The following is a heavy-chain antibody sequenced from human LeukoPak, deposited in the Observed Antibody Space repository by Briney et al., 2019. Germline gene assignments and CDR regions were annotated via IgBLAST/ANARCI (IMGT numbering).Heavy chain of an antibody. Sequence: RPGGSLRLSCAASGFTFSNYAMSWVRQAPGKWLEWVSAISGSGGSTDYADSVKGRFTISRDNSKNTLYLQMNSLRAEDTAAYYCAKDVGYSSGYYPLDYWGQGTLVTVSS. J-gene: IGHJ4*02. V-gene: IGHV3-23*01. D-gene: IGHD6-19*01. CDR1: GFTFSNYA. CDR2: ISGSGGST. CDR3: AKDVGYSSGYYPLDY.